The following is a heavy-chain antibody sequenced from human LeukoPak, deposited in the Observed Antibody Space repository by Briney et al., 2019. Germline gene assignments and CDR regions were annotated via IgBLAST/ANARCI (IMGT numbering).Heavy chain of an antibody. CDR3: ARADYYGSGSYGNWFDP. CDR2: INPNSGGT. J-gene: IGHJ5*02. Sequence: ASVKVSCKASGYTFTSYGISWVRQAPGQGLEWMGWINPNSGGTDYAQKFQGRVTMTRDTSISTAYMELSRLRSDDTAVYYCARADYYGSGSYGNWFDPWGQGTLVTVSS. V-gene: IGHV1-2*02. D-gene: IGHD3-10*01. CDR1: GYTFTSYG.